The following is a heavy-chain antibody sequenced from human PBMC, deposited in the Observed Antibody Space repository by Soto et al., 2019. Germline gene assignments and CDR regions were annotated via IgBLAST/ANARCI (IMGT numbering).Heavy chain of an antibody. D-gene: IGHD6-13*01. CDR1: GGSISSYY. CDR3: ARSRIEAAGTVYH. J-gene: IGHJ5*02. V-gene: IGHV4-59*08. CDR2: IYYSGST. Sequence: SETLSLTCTVSGGSISSYYWSWIRQPPGKGLEWIGYIYYSGSTNYNPSLKSRVTISVDTSKNQFSLKLGSVTAADTAVYYCARSRIEAAGTVYHWGQGTLVTVSS.